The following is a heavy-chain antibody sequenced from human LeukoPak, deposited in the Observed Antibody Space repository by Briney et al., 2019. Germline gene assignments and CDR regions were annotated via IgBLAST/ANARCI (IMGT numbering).Heavy chain of an antibody. V-gene: IGHV4-34*01. CDR1: GGSFSGYY. CDR2: INHSGST. J-gene: IGHJ4*02. CDR3: ARGGPYDYVWGSYRYTPYFDY. D-gene: IGHD3-16*02. Sequence: SETLSLTCAVYGGSFSGYYWSWIRQPPGKGLEWIGEINHSGSTNYNPSLKSRVTISVDTSKNQFSLKLSSVTAADTAVYYCARGGPYDYVWGSYRYTPYFDYWGQGTLVTVSS.